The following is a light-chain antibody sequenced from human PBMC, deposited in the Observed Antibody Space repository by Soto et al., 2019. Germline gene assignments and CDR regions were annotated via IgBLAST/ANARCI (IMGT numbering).Light chain of an antibody. V-gene: IGLV1-40*01. Sequence: QSALPPPPSVSGAPGPKVTISCTRSSSNIGAAYDVHWYQHLPGTAPKLLIYGNNNRPSGVPDRFSGSKSGTSASLAITGLQAEDEADYYCQSYDSSLSGWVFGGGTKLTVL. CDR1: SSNIGAAYD. J-gene: IGLJ3*02. CDR2: GNN. CDR3: QSYDSSLSGWV.